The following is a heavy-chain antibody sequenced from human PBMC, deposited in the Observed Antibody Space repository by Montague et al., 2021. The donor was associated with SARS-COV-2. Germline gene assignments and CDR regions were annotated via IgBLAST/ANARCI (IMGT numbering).Heavy chain of an antibody. Sequence: SETLSLTCTVSGGSISSSNYYWGWTRQPPGKGLEWIGNMYYSGSTYYNPSLKSRVTISIGTSKNQFSLKLSSVTAADTAVYYCARDDIVLEGVTKGMDVWGQGTTVTVSS. CDR1: GGSISSSNYY. V-gene: IGHV4-39*07. CDR2: MYYSGST. J-gene: IGHJ6*02. CDR3: ARDDIVLEGVTKGMDV. D-gene: IGHD3-16*01.